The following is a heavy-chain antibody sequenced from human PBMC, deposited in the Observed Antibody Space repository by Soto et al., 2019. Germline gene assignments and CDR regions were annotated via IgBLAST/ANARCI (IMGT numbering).Heavy chain of an antibody. D-gene: IGHD1-26*01. J-gene: IGHJ4*02. CDR2: TSYDGNNK. CDR1: GFTFGNYG. CDR3: AKGGGSARDFDY. Sequence: WGSLRLSCTGSGFTFGNYGMHWVRQAPGKGLEWVASTSYDGNNKYYADSLKGRFTISRDNSKKMVYLQMTSLGPEDTAVYYCAKGGGSARDFDYWGQGALVTVSS. V-gene: IGHV3-30*18.